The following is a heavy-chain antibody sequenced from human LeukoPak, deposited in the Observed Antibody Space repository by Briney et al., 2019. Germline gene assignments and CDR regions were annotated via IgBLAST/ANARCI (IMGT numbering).Heavy chain of an antibody. V-gene: IGHV3-23*01. CDR1: GFTFSSYA. Sequence: PGGSLRLSCAASGFTFSSYAMSWVRQAPGKGLEWVSAISGSGGSTYYADSVKGRFTISRDNSKNTLYLQMNSLRAEDTAEYYCAKAKVQYYDLFDIWGQGTMVTVSS. J-gene: IGHJ3*02. CDR2: ISGSGGST. CDR3: AKAKVQYYDLFDI. D-gene: IGHD3-22*01.